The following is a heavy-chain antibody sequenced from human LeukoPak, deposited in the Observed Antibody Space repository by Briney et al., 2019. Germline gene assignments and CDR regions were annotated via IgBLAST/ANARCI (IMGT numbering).Heavy chain of an antibody. D-gene: IGHD1-1*01. Sequence: PGGSLRLSCVASGFTFSNYWMHWVRQAPGKGLVWVSRINSDGSSTTSADSVKDRFTVSRDNAENTLFLQMNSLRADDTAVYFCARGNAHAFDIWGQGTMVTVSS. CDR3: ARGNAHAFDI. CDR1: GFTFSNYW. CDR2: INSDGSST. J-gene: IGHJ3*02. V-gene: IGHV3-74*01.